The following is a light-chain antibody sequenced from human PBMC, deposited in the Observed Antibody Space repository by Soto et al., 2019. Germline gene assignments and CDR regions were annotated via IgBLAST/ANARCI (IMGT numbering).Light chain of an antibody. Sequence: QSALTQPASVSGFPGQSITLSCTGTSSDVGSYNLVSWYQQHPGKAPKLMIYEGSKRPSGVSNRFSGSKSGNTASLTISGLQAEDEADYYCCSYAGSSTLVFGGGTKVTVL. CDR1: SSDVGSYNL. CDR2: EGS. J-gene: IGLJ2*01. V-gene: IGLV2-23*01. CDR3: CSYAGSSTLV.